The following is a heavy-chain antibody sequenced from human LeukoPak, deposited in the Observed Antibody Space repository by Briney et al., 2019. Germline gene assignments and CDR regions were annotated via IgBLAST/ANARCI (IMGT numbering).Heavy chain of an antibody. V-gene: IGHV4-59*01. Sequence: PSETLSLTCTVSGGSISSYYWSWIRQPPRKGLEWIGYIYYSERTNYNPSLTSRVTISVDTSKNQFSLKLSSVTAADTAVYYCASFSSSGYVDYWGQGTLVTVSS. CDR2: IYYSERT. CDR3: ASFSSSGYVDY. D-gene: IGHD3-22*01. CDR1: GGSISSYY. J-gene: IGHJ4*02.